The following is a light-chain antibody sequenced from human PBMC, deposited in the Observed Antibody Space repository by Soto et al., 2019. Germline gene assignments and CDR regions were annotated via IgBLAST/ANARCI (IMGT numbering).Light chain of an antibody. CDR3: QHDSRSPCT. Sequence: EIVLTQSPGTLSLSPGERATLSCRASQSVSSSFLAWYQQKPGQAPRLLIYGASSRATGIPDRFSGSGSGTDFTITISIVHHDDLAVYYWQHDSRSPCTFGQGTKVEIK. CDR2: GAS. J-gene: IGKJ2*02. CDR1: QSVSSSF. V-gene: IGKV3-20*01.